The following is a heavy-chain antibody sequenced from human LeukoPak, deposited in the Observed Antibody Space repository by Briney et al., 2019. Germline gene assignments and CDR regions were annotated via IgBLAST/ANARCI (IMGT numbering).Heavy chain of an antibody. CDR3: TRVGRAVAGHYYYYYMDV. Sequence: QTGGSLRLSCTASGFTFGDYAMSWVRQAPGKGLEWVGFIRSKAYGGTTEYAASVKGRFTISRDDSKSIAYLQMNSLKTEDAAVYYCTRVGRAVAGHYYYYYMDVWGKGTTVTVSS. J-gene: IGHJ6*03. V-gene: IGHV3-49*04. D-gene: IGHD6-19*01. CDR1: GFTFGDYA. CDR2: IRSKAYGGTT.